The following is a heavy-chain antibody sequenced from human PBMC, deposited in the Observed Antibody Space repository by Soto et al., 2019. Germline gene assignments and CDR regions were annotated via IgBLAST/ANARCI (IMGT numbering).Heavy chain of an antibody. CDR2: ISAYNGNT. CDR1: GYTFTSYG. D-gene: IGHD3-3*01. V-gene: IGHV1-18*01. Sequence: GASVKVSCKASGYTFTSYGISWVRQAPGQGLEWMGWISAYNGNTNYAQKLQGRVTMTTDTSTSTAYMELRSLRSDDTAVYYCARVGNYDFWSGYSDYLDYWGQGTLVTVSS. CDR3: ARVGNYDFWSGYSDYLDY. J-gene: IGHJ4*02.